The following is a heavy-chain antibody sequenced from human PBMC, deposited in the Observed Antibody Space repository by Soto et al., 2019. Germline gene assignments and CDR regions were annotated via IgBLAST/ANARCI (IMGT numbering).Heavy chain of an antibody. Sequence: SVKVSCKASGCTFSSYAISCVRQAPGQGLEWMGGIIPIFGTANYAQKFQGRVTITADESTSTAYMELSSLRSEDTAVYYCARHYDSSGYPPFDYWGQGTLVTVSS. V-gene: IGHV1-69*13. J-gene: IGHJ4*02. D-gene: IGHD3-22*01. CDR2: IIPIFGTA. CDR1: GCTFSSYA. CDR3: ARHYDSSGYPPFDY.